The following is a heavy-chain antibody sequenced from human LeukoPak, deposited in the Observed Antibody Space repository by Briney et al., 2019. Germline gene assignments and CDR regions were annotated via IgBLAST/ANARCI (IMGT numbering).Heavy chain of an antibody. J-gene: IGHJ6*02. D-gene: IGHD3-10*01. V-gene: IGHV4-59*01. CDR2: IYYSGST. CDR1: GGSISSYY. Sequence: SETLSLTCTVSGGSISSYYWSWIRQPPVKGLEWIGYIYYSGSTNYNPSLKSRVTISVDTSKNQFSLKLSSVTAADTAVYYCARGYYGFDSGYYYYGMDVWGQGTTVTVSS. CDR3: ARGYYGFDSGYYYYGMDV.